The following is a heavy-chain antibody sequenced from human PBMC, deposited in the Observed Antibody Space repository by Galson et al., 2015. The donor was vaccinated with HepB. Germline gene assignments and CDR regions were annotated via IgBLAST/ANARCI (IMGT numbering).Heavy chain of an antibody. V-gene: IGHV3-30*04. Sequence: SLRLSCAASKFTFNRYAMHWVRQAPGKGLEWVAVISYDGSNKYYGDSVKGRFTISRDNWKNTLYLQMNSLRGEDTALYYCARGPYGSGSYEHFGMDVWGQGTTVTVSS. J-gene: IGHJ6*02. CDR3: ARGPYGSGSYEHFGMDV. CDR1: KFTFNRYA. D-gene: IGHD3-10*01. CDR2: ISYDGSNK.